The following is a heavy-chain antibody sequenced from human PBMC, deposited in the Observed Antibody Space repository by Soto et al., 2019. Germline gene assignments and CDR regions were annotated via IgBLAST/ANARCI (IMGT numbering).Heavy chain of an antibody. V-gene: IGHV1-69*01. CDR2: IIPIFGTA. CDR1: GGTFSSYA. CDR3: ARDLAGGSGWYPHFDY. Sequence: QVQLVQSGAEVKKPGSSVKVSCKASGGTFSSYAISWVRQAPGQGLEWIGGIIPIFGTANYAQKFQGRVTITADESTSTAYMELSSLRSEDTAVYYCARDLAGGSGWYPHFDYWGQGTLVTVSS. D-gene: IGHD6-19*01. J-gene: IGHJ4*02.